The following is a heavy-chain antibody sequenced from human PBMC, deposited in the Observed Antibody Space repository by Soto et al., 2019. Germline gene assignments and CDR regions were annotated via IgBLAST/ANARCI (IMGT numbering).Heavy chain of an antibody. D-gene: IGHD3-10*02. Sequence: PSETLSLPCPVSGCSISSSSYYWGWIRQPPGKGLEWIGSIYYSGSTYYNPSLKSRVTISVDTSKNQFSLKLSSVTAADTAVYYCARLKSVRGVLQYYYGMDVWGQGTTVTVSS. CDR1: GCSISSSSYY. V-gene: IGHV4-39*01. CDR3: ARLKSVRGVLQYYYGMDV. J-gene: IGHJ6*02. CDR2: IYYSGST.